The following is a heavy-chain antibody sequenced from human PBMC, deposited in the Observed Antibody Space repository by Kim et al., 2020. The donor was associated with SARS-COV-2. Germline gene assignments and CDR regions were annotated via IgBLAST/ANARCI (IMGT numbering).Heavy chain of an antibody. V-gene: IGHV3-11*04. J-gene: IGHJ6*02. Sequence: RFTIARDNAKNSLYLQMNSLRAEDTAVYYCARDPRYYDFWSGPYGMDVWGQGTTVTVSS. D-gene: IGHD3-3*01. CDR3: ARDPRYYDFWSGPYGMDV.